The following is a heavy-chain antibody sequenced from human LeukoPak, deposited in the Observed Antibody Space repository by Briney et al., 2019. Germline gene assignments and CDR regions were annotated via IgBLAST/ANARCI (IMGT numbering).Heavy chain of an antibody. Sequence: SGTLSLTCAVSGGSISSSNWWSWVRQPPGKGLEWIGEIYHSGSTNYNPSLKSRVTISVDKSKNQFSLKLSSVTAADTAVYYCAREPSRELGYCSSTSCYKYYYYYMDVWGKGTTVTVSS. J-gene: IGHJ6*03. CDR2: IYHSGST. V-gene: IGHV4-4*02. D-gene: IGHD2-2*02. CDR1: GGSISSSNW. CDR3: AREPSRELGYCSSTSCYKYYYYYMDV.